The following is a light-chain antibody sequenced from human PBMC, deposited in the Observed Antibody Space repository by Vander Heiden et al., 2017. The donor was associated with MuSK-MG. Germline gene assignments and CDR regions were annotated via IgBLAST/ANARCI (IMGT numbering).Light chain of an antibody. CDR3: VSGTSTVPL. CDR2: DVS. J-gene: IGLJ2*01. V-gene: IGLV2-14*03. CDR1: SSDAGYANY. Sequence: QSALTQPPSVSGSPGQSITISCTGTSSDAGYANYVSWYQQHPGKGPILMILDVSRRPSVVSNRFSGSKSGNTAALTISGLQAEDEGDYYCVSGTSTVPLFGGGTKVTVL.